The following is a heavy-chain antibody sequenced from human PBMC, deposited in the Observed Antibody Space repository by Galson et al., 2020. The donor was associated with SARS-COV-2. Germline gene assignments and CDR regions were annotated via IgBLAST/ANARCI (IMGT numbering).Heavy chain of an antibody. D-gene: IGHD2-21*02. J-gene: IGHJ4*02. V-gene: IGHV3-7*03. Sequence: GGSLRLSCATSGFTFSRFWMTWVRQAPGKGLEWVANIKEDGSEKYYLDSVKGRFTISRDNAKNSLSLQMNSLGADDTALYYCARGRLPGDWGQGTLVTVSS. CDR1: GFTFSRFW. CDR3: ARGRLPGD. CDR2: IKEDGSEK.